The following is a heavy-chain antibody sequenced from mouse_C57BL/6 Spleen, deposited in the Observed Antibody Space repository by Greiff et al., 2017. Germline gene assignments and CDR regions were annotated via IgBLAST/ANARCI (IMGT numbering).Heavy chain of an antibody. J-gene: IGHJ3*01. V-gene: IGHV3-6*01. CDR1: GYSITSGYY. Sequence: EVQRVESGPGLVKPSQSLSLTCSVTGYSITSGYYWNWIRQFPGNKLEWMGYISYDGSNNYNPSLKNRISITRDTSKNQFFLKLNSVTTEDTATYYCASAYYSNLAWFAYWGQGTLVTVSA. D-gene: IGHD2-5*01. CDR3: ASAYYSNLAWFAY. CDR2: ISYDGSN.